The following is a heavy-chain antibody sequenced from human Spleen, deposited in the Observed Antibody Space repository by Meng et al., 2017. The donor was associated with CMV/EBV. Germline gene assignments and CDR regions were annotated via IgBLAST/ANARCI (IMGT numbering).Heavy chain of an antibody. Sequence: PLKGAGPVPFKPSQTLSLTCPVYGGSISSGDYYWSWIRQPPGKGLEWIGYIYYSGSTYYNPSLKSRVTISVDTSKNQFSLKLSSVTAADTAVYYCARASIAAQINWFDPWGQGTLVTVSS. CDR3: ARASIAAQINWFDP. D-gene: IGHD6-6*01. CDR2: IYYSGST. CDR1: GGSISSGDYY. V-gene: IGHV4-30-4*08. J-gene: IGHJ5*02.